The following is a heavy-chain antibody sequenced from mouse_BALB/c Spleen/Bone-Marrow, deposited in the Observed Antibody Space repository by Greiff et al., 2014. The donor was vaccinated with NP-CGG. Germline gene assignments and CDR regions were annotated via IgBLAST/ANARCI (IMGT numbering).Heavy chain of an antibody. Sequence: QVQLKESGPELVKPGALVKISCKASGYTFTSYDINWVKQRPGQGLEWIGWIYPGDGSTKYNEKFKGKATLTADKSSSTAYVQLSSLTSENSAVNFCARNGNYRYAMDYWGQGTSVTVSS. J-gene: IGHJ4*01. D-gene: IGHD2-1*01. CDR1: GYTFTSYD. V-gene: IGHV1S56*01. CDR3: ARNGNYRYAMDY. CDR2: IYPGDGST.